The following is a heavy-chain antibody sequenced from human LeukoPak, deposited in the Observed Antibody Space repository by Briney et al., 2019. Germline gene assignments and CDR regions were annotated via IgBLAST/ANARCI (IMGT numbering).Heavy chain of an antibody. CDR2: IVAAGDT. D-gene: IGHD6-13*01. CDR3: GSTRQRDPDGAFYI. CDR1: GFTLSSYD. Sequence: PGGSLRLSCAASGFTLSSYDMHWVRQAKGKGLEWVSAIVAAGDTNYPGSVKGRFTISRENAKNSLYRQMYSLRAGETAVYYCGSTRQRDPDGAFYIWGRGTMVTVSS. J-gene: IGHJ3*02. V-gene: IGHV3-13*01.